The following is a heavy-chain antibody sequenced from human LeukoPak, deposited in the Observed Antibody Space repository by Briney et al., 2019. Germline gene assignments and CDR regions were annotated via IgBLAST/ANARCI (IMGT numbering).Heavy chain of an antibody. CDR1: GGSISSSSYY. Sequence: SEPLSLTCTVSGGSISSSSYYWGWIRQPPGKGLEWIGSIYYSGSTYYNPSLKSRVTISVDTSKNQFSLKLSSVTAADTAVYYCASLGNPDKSHSNDYWGQGTLVTVSS. CDR2: IYYSGST. J-gene: IGHJ4*02. V-gene: IGHV4-39*01. D-gene: IGHD2-15*01. CDR3: ASLGNPDKSHSNDY.